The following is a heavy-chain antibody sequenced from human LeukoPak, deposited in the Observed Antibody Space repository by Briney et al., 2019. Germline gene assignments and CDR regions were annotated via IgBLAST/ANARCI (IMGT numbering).Heavy chain of an antibody. CDR2: IKEDGSDK. D-gene: IGHD6-13*01. Sequence: PGGSLRLSCAASGFTFSSYWMTWVRQAPGEGLEWVANIKEDGSDKYYVDSVRGRFTISRDNPNNSVYLQMKSLRAEDTAVYYCARPVGTGNYFVYWGQGTLVTVSS. CDR3: ARPVGTGNYFVY. V-gene: IGHV3-7*01. CDR1: GFTFSSYW. J-gene: IGHJ4*02.